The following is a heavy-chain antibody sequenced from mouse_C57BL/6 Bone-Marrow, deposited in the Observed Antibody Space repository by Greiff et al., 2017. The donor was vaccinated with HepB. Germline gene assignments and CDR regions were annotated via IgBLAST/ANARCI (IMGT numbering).Heavy chain of an antibody. CDR1: GYTFTSYC. D-gene: IGHD1-1*01. V-gene: IGHV1-50*01. Sequence: VQLQQPGAELVKPGASVKLSCKASGYTFTSYCMQWVKQRPGQGLEWIGEIDPSASYTNYNQKFKGKATLTVDTSSSTAYMQLSSLTSEDSAVYYCAREGIYYGSSPYCAMDFWGQGTSVTVTS. J-gene: IGHJ4*01. CDR2: IDPSASYT. CDR3: AREGIYYGSSPYCAMDF.